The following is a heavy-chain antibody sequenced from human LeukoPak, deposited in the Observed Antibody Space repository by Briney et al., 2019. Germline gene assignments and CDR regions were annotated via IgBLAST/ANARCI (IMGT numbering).Heavy chain of an antibody. CDR2: MHYSGDS. V-gene: IGHV4-59*01. J-gene: IGHJ4*02. CDR3: ARDLELERNRWNYFES. Sequence: SETLSLTCPVSGNSISSFFWSWIRQPPGKGPEWIGSMHYSGDSKYNPSLRSRVSLSIDTSKQQFSLRLSSVTAADTAVYYCARDLELERNRWNYFESWGQGALVTVSS. D-gene: IGHD1-1*01. CDR1: GNSISSFF.